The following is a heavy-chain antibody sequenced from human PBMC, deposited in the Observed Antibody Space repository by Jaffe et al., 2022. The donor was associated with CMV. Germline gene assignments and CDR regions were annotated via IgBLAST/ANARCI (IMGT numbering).Heavy chain of an antibody. D-gene: IGHD3-3*01. J-gene: IGHJ6*02. CDR3: ARETFYDFDYTMDV. CDR2: ISSSTSSI. Sequence: EVQLVESGGGLVQPGGSLRLSCAASGFTFSSHGMNWVRQAPGKGLEWVSYISSSTSSIYYADSVKGRFTIYRDHAKSSLYLQMNTLRDEDTAIYYCARETFYDFDYTMDVWGQGTPVTVSS. CDR1: GFTFSSHG. V-gene: IGHV3-48*02.